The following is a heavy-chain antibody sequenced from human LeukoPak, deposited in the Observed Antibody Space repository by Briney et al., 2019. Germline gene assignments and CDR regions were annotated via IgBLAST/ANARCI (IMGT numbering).Heavy chain of an antibody. V-gene: IGHV1-69*13. J-gene: IGHJ6*03. CDR1: GGTFSSYA. CDR2: IIPIFGTA. CDR3: ARYSSSWYAGDYYYMDV. D-gene: IGHD6-13*01. Sequence: SVKVSCKASGGTFSSYAISWVRQAPGQGLEWMGGIIPIFGTANYAQKFQGRVTITADESTSTAYMELSSLRSEDTAVYYCARYSSSWYAGDYYYMDVWGKGTTVTVSS.